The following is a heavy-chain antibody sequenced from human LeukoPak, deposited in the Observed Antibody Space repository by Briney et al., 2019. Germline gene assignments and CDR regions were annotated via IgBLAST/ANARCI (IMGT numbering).Heavy chain of an antibody. Sequence: PGGSLRLSCAASGFTFSSYWMTWVRQAPGKGLEWVANMNQDGSKIYYVDSLKGRFTISRDNAKNSLTLQMNGLRAEDTAVYYCARGSSGYYIGYFDFWGQGTLVTVSS. CDR2: MNQDGSKI. CDR1: GFTFSSYW. CDR3: ARGSSGYYIGYFDF. V-gene: IGHV3-7*01. J-gene: IGHJ4*02. D-gene: IGHD3-22*01.